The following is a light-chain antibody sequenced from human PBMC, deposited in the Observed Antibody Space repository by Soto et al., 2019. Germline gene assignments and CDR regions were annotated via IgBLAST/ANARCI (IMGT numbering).Light chain of an antibody. CDR2: DAS. CDR3: QQRSNWPSLT. V-gene: IGKV3-11*01. Sequence: EIVLTQSPATLSLSPGERATLSCRASQSVSSYLAWYQQKPGQAPRLLIYDASNRATGIPARFSGSGSVTDFTLTISSLEPEDFAVYDCQQRSNWPSLTFGGGTKVEIK. CDR1: QSVSSY. J-gene: IGKJ4*01.